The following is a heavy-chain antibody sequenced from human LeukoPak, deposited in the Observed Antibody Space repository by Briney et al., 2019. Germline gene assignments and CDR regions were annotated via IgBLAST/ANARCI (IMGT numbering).Heavy chain of an antibody. CDR1: GFTFSTYS. V-gene: IGHV3-48*01. D-gene: IGHD6-6*01. J-gene: IGHJ4*02. CDR2: ISSSTTNM. CDR3: AREYSSSSGRSFDY. Sequence: KPGGSLRLSCAASGFTFSTYSMNWVRQAPGKGLEWVSYISSSTTNMYYADSVKGRFTISRDSAKNSLYLQMNSLRAEDTAVYYCAREYSSSSGRSFDYWGQGTLVTVSS.